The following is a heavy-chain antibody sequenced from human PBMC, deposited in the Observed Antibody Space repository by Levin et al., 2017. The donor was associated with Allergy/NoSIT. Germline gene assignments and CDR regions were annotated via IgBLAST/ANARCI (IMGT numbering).Heavy chain of an antibody. V-gene: IGHV3-9*01. J-gene: IGHJ4*02. Sequence: SLKISCAASGFTFDNYVMYWVRQAPGKGLEWVSGISWNSNAIDYADSVKGRFTTSRDNVKNSLYLQMNSLRDEDTALYYCAKGAEGSMYNLDYWGQGTLVTVSS. D-gene: IGHD1-1*01. CDR2: ISWNSNAI. CDR3: AKGAEGSMYNLDY. CDR1: GFTFDNYV.